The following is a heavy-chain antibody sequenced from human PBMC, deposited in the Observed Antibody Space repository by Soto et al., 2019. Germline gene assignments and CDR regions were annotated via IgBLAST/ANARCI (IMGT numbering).Heavy chain of an antibody. D-gene: IGHD2-15*01. J-gene: IGHJ3*02. V-gene: IGHV4-34*01. CDR3: ARDCSGGSCYEEVDAFDI. CDR1: GGSFSGYY. CDR2: INHSGST. Sequence: SETLSLTCAVYGGSFSGYYWSWIRQPPGKGLEWIGEINHSGSTNYNPSLKSRVTISVDTSKNQFSPKLSSVTAADTAVYYCARDCSGGSCYEEVDAFDIWGQGTMVTVSS.